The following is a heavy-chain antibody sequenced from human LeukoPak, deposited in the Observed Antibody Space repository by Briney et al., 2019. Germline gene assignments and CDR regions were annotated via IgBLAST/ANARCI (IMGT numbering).Heavy chain of an antibody. CDR1: GGSISSSSYY. J-gene: IGHJ4*02. D-gene: IGHD5-12*01. CDR2: IYYSGST. V-gene: IGHV4-39*02. Sequence: SETLSLTCTVSGGSISSSSYYWGWIRQPPGKGLEWIGSIYYSGSTYYNPSLKSRVTISVDTSKNQFSLKLSSVTAADTAVYYCAREESGYDYWGQGTLVTVSS. CDR3: AREESGYDY.